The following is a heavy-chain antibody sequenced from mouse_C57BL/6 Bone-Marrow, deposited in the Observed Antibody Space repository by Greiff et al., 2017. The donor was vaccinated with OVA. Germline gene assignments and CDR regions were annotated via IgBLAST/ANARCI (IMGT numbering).Heavy chain of an antibody. J-gene: IGHJ2*01. V-gene: IGHV1-26*01. CDR2: INPNNGGT. CDR1: GYTFTDYY. D-gene: IGHD1-1*01. CDR3: ASVVAKVDY. Sequence: EVQLQQSGPELVKPGASVKISCKASGYTFTDYYMNWVKQSHGKSLEWIGDINPNNGGTSYNQKFKGKATLTVDKSSSTAYMELRSLTSEDSAVYYCASVVAKVDYWGQGTTLTVSS.